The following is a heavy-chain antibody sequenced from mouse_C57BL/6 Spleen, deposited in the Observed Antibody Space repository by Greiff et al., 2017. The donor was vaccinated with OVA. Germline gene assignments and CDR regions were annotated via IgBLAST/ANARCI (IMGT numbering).Heavy chain of an antibody. V-gene: IGHV1-82*01. CDR2: IYPGDGDT. Sequence: QVQLQQSGPELVKPGASVKISCKASGYAFSSSWMNWVKQRPGKGLEWIGRIYPGDGDTNYNGKFKGKATLTADKSSSTAYMQLSSLTSEDSAVYVCARVSGNYRYFDVWGTGTTVTVSS. CDR1: GYAFSSSW. CDR3: ARVSGNYRYFDV. D-gene: IGHD1-3*01. J-gene: IGHJ1*03.